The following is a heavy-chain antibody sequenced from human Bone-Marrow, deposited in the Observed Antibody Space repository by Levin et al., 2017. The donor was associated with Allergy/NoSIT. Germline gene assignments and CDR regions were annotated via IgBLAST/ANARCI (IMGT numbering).Heavy chain of an antibody. CDR1: GGSISSYY. Sequence: SQTLSLTCTVSGGSISSYYWSWIRQPPGKGLEWIGYIYYSGSTNYNPSLKSRVTISVDTSKNQFSLKLSSVTAADTAVYYCARVNSSSWYWSGLYWYFDLWGRGTLVTVSS. CDR2: IYYSGST. CDR3: ARVNSSSWYWSGLYWYFDL. D-gene: IGHD6-13*01. V-gene: IGHV4-59*01. J-gene: IGHJ2*01.